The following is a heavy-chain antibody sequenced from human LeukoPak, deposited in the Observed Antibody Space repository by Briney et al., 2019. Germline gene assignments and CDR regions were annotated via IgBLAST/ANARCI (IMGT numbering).Heavy chain of an antibody. V-gene: IGHV3-30*04. J-gene: IGHJ4*02. CDR3: ARAVYRSGGYYFDY. D-gene: IGHD6-19*01. Sequence: GGSLRLSCSASGFTFSSYAMQWVRQAPGKGLEWVAVISYDGSDKNYADSVKGRFTISRDNSMDTLYLQMNSLRAEDTAVYYCARAVYRSGGYYFDYWGQGILVTVSS. CDR2: ISYDGSDK. CDR1: GFTFSSYA.